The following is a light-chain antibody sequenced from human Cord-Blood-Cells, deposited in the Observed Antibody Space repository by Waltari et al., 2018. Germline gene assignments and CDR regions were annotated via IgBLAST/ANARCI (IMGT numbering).Light chain of an antibody. CDR2: WAS. V-gene: IGKV4-1*01. Sequence: DIVMTQSPESLAVSLGERATINCKSSQSVLYSSNNKNYLAWYQQKPGQPPKLLIYWASTRESGVPDRFSGSGSGTDFTLTISSLHAEDVAVYYCQQYYSTPYTFGQGTKLEIK. CDR1: QSVLYSSNNKNY. CDR3: QQYYSTPYT. J-gene: IGKJ2*01.